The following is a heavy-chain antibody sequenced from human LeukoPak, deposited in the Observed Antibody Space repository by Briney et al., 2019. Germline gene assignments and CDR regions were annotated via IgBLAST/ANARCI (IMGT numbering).Heavy chain of an antibody. V-gene: IGHV4-59*01. CDR3: ARDLRYCSGGSCYDNWFDP. J-gene: IGHJ5*02. D-gene: IGHD2-15*01. CDR2: IYYSGST. CDR1: GGSISSYY. Sequence: SETLSPTCTVSGGSISSYYWSWIRQPPGKGLEWIGYIYYSGSTNYNPSLKSRVTISVDTSKNQFSLKLSSVTAADTAVYYCARDLRYCSGGSCYDNWFDPWGQGTLVTVSS.